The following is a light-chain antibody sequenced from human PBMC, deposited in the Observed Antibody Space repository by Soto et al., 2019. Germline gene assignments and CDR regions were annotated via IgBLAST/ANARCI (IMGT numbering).Light chain of an antibody. Sequence: QSALTQPASVSGSPGQSITLSCTGTSSDVGNYNYVSWYQHHPGKAPKLMIYHVSNRPSGVSNRFSGSKSGNTASLTISGLQDEDEADYYCISYTSRSTNVVFGGGTKVTVL. J-gene: IGLJ2*01. CDR3: ISYTSRSTNVV. CDR2: HVS. CDR1: SSDVGNYNY. V-gene: IGLV2-14*03.